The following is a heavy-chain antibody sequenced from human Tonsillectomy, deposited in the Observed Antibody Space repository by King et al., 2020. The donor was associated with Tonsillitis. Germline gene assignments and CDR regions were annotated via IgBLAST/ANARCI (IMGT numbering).Heavy chain of an antibody. D-gene: IGHD2-2*01. V-gene: IGHV4-30-4*01. CDR1: VGSISSGDYY. CDR3: ARLVPPLAAFDI. CDR2: IYYSGGT. Sequence: VQLQESGPGLVKPSQTLSLTCTFSVGSISSGDYYWSWIRQPPGKGLECIGDIYYSGGTYYNPSLKSRLRISVATSKNQFSLNLSSVTAAHTAVYYCARLVPPLAAFDIWGHGTMVTVSS. J-gene: IGHJ3*02.